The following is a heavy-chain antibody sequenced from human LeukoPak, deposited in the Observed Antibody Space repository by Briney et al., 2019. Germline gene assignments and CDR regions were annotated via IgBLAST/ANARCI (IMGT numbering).Heavy chain of an antibody. Sequence: SETLSLTCTVSGGSISSSSYYWGWIRQPPGKGLEWIGSIYYSGSTYYNPSLKSRVTISVDTSKNQFSLKLSSVTAADTAVYYCARHRYSGGSGNWFDPWGQGTLVTVSS. J-gene: IGHJ5*02. V-gene: IGHV4-39*01. D-gene: IGHD2-15*01. CDR3: ARHRYSGGSGNWFDP. CDR2: IYYSGST. CDR1: GGSISSSSYY.